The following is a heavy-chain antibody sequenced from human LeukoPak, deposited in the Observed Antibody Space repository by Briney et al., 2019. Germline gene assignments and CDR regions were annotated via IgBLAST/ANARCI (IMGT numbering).Heavy chain of an antibody. J-gene: IGHJ4*02. D-gene: IGHD3-22*01. CDR1: GFTFSSYG. CDR3: AKDSSVYYHDSRVLDY. V-gene: IGHV3-30*02. Sequence: GGSLRLSCTASGFTFSSYGMHWVRQVPGKGLEWVAFIRFDGSDKYYADSVKGRFTISRDNSKNTLFLQMNSLRAEDTAVYYCAKDSSVYYHDSRVLDYWGQGTLVTVSS. CDR2: IRFDGSDK.